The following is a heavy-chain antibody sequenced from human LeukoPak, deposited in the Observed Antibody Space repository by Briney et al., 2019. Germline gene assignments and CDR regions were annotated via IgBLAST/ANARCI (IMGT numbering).Heavy chain of an antibody. J-gene: IGHJ4*02. D-gene: IGHD6-13*01. CDR3: ARDRGGSSWYYFDN. CDR2: TYYRSKWYN. V-gene: IGHV6-1*01. Sequence: SQTLSLTCAISGDSVSRDTTAWNWVRQSPSRGLEWLGRTYYRSKWYNDYAVSVKSRITINPDTSKNQFSLQLNSVTPEDTAVYYCARDRGGSSWYYFDNWGQGSLVTVSS. CDR1: GDSVSRDTTA.